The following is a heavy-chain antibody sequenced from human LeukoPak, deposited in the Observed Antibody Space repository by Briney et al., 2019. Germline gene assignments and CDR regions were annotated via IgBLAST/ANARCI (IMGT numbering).Heavy chain of an antibody. D-gene: IGHD6-13*01. J-gene: IGHJ6*03. V-gene: IGHV1-69*13. Sequence: SVKLSCKPSGYTFRTYGITWVRQAPGQGLEWMGGIIPIFGTANYAQKFQGRVTITADESTSTAYMELSSLRSEDTAVYYCASSAGYYYYYMDVWGKGTTVTISS. CDR3: ASSAGYYYYYMDV. CDR2: IIPIFGTA. CDR1: GYTFRTYG.